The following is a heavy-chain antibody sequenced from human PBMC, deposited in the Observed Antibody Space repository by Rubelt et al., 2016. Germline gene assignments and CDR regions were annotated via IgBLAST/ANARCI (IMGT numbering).Heavy chain of an antibody. D-gene: IGHD1-7*01. CDR2: INPNSGDQ. V-gene: IGHV1-2*06. J-gene: IGHJ4*02. Sequence: QVQLVQSGAEVKKPGASVKVSCKASGNTFTSYAMNWVRQAPGQGLEWMGRINPNSGDQNYAQKFQGRVTMTRDTSISTAYMELSRLRSDDSAVYYCATITGTHYFDYWGQGTLITVSS. CDR3: ATITGTHYFDY. CDR1: GNTFTSYA.